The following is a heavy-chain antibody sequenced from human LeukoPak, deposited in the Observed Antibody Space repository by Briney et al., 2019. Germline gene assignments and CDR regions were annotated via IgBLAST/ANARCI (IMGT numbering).Heavy chain of an antibody. CDR3: ARGASGYDAFDI. J-gene: IGHJ3*02. CDR2: IYYSGST. D-gene: IGHD5-12*01. V-gene: IGHV4-39*07. Sequence: SETLSLTCTVSGGSISSSSYYWGWIRQPPGKGLEWIGSIYYSGSTYYNPSLKSRVTISVDTSKNQFSLKLSSVTAADTAVYYCARGASGYDAFDIWGQGTMVTVSS. CDR1: GGSISSSSYY.